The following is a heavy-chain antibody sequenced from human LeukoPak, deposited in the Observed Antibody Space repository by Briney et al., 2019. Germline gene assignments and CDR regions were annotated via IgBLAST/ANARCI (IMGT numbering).Heavy chain of an antibody. J-gene: IGHJ6*02. V-gene: IGHV3-23*01. CDR1: GFTFSSYV. Sequence: GSPRLSCAASGFTFSSYVMNWVRQAPGKGLEWVSAISGSAGSTYYADSVKGRFTISRDNFKDTVFLQMNSLRAEDTAVYYCAKEIAVAGVPYYYYYYAMDVWGQGTTVPVTS. D-gene: IGHD6-19*01. CDR2: ISGSAGST. CDR3: AKEIAVAGVPYYYYYYAMDV.